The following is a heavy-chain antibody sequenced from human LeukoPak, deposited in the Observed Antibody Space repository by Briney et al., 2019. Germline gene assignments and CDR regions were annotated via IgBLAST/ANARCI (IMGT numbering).Heavy chain of an antibody. J-gene: IGHJ5*02. Sequence: SETLSLTCTVSAGSISSYFWSWVRQPPGKGLEWIGYINYSGSTNYNPSLKSRVTISVDTSKNQFSLKLSSVTAADTAVYYCAREYYYGSGSLNLNWFDPWGQGTLVTVSS. D-gene: IGHD3-10*01. CDR2: INYSGST. V-gene: IGHV4-59*01. CDR3: AREYYYGSGSLNLNWFDP. CDR1: AGSISSYF.